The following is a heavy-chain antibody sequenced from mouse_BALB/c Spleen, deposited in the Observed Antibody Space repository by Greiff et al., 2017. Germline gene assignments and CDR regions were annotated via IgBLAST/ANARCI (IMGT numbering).Heavy chain of an antibody. Sequence: EVQLVESGGDLVKPGGSLKLSCAASGFTFSSYGMSWVRQTPDKRLEWVATISSGGSYTYYPDSVKGRFTISRDNAKNTLYLQMSSLKSEDTAMYYCARHLMITTGGWYFDVWGAGTTVTVSS. CDR1: GFTFSSYG. CDR3: ARHLMITTGGWYFDV. J-gene: IGHJ1*01. V-gene: IGHV5-6*01. CDR2: ISSGGSYT. D-gene: IGHD2-4*01.